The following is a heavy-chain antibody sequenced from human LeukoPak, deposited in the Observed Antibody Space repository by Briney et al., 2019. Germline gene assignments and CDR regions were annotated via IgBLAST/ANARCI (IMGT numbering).Heavy chain of an antibody. D-gene: IGHD1-1*01. CDR1: GFTFSSNA. CDR2: ISYDGGNT. Sequence: PGGSLRLSCAASGFTFSSNAIHWVRQAPGKGLEWVAEISYDGGNTYYADSVKGRFTISRDNSKNTLYLQTNSLRAEDTAVYYCAKEGTGIHFDYWGQGTLVTVSS. J-gene: IGHJ4*02. V-gene: IGHV3-30-3*01. CDR3: AKEGTGIHFDY.